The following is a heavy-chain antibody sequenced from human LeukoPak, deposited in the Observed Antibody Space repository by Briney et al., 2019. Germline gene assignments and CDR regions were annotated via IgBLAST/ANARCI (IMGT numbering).Heavy chain of an antibody. CDR2: INPNSGGT. Sequence: ASVKVSCKASGYSFTGYYMHWVRQAPGQGLEWVGWINPNSGGTNYAQKFQGRVTMTRDTSISTAYMELSRLRSDDTAVYYCARDRTRTGYSSGWYHDYWGQGTLVTVSS. CDR1: GYSFTGYY. J-gene: IGHJ4*02. CDR3: ARDRTRTGYSSGWYHDY. D-gene: IGHD6-19*01. V-gene: IGHV1-2*02.